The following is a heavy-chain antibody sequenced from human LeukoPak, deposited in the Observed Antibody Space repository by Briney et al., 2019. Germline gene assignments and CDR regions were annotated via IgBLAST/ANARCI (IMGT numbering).Heavy chain of an antibody. CDR3: ARASQDIAAAVDY. CDR2: ISSSGSTI. CDR1: GFTFSSYS. D-gene: IGHD6-13*01. V-gene: IGHV3-48*04. Sequence: PGGSLRLSCAASGFTFSSYSMNWVRQAPGKGLEWVSYISSSGSTIYYADSVKGRFTISRDNAKNSLYLQMNSLRAEDTAVYYCARASQDIAAAVDYWGQGTLVTVSS. J-gene: IGHJ4*02.